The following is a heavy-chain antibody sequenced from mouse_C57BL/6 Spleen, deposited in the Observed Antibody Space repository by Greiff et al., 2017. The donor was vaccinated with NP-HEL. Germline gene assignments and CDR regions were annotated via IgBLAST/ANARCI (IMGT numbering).Heavy chain of an antibody. Sequence: EVKLVESGPELVKPGASVKISCKASGYSFTGYYMNWVKQSPEKSLEWIGEINPSTGGTTYNQKFKAKATLTVDKSSSTAYMQLKSLTSEDSAVYYCARGRDVYAMDYWGQGTSVTVSS. D-gene: IGHD3-3*01. J-gene: IGHJ4*01. CDR2: INPSTGGT. V-gene: IGHV1-42*01. CDR1: GYSFTGYY. CDR3: ARGRDVYAMDY.